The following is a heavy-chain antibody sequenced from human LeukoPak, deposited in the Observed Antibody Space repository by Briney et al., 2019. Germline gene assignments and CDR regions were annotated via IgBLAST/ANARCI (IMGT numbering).Heavy chain of an antibody. V-gene: IGHV3-30*04. CDR3: AREPYYYDSSGHFDY. D-gene: IGHD3-22*01. Sequence: PGRSLRLSCAASGFTFSSYAMHWVRQAPGKGLEWVAVISYDGSNKYYADSVKGRFTISRDNSKNTLYLQMNSLRAEDTAVYYCAREPYYYDSSGHFDYWGQGTLVTVSS. CDR2: ISYDGSNK. CDR1: GFTFSSYA. J-gene: IGHJ4*02.